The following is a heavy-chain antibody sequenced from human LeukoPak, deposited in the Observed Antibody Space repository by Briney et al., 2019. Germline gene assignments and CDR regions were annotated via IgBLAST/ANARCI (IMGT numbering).Heavy chain of an antibody. D-gene: IGHD1-26*01. CDR2: VYGGGST. Sequence: GGSLILSCAASGFTVSNNYMIWVRQAPGKGLEWVSVVYGGGSTYYADSVKGRFTISRENSKNSLYLQMNSLRTEDTAVYYCAKANPLIVGARAGGPINFWGQGTMVTVSS. V-gene: IGHV3-53*05. J-gene: IGHJ3*01. CDR1: GFTVSNNY. CDR3: AKANPLIVGARAGGPINF.